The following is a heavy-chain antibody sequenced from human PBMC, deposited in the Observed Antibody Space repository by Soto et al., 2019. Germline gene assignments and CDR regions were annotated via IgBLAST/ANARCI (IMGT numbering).Heavy chain of an antibody. V-gene: IGHV4-59*01. CDR2: IYYLGST. CDR3: ERDGYDGSGSPYPAY. CDR1: GGSMSEYF. D-gene: IGHD3-10*01. Sequence: SETLSLTCSVSGGSMSEYFWSRIRQSPGKGLEWIGYIYYLGSTDYNPSLKSRVTISVDTSKRQFSLRLTSVTAADTAVYYCERDGYDGSGSPYPAYWGPGTQVTVSS. J-gene: IGHJ4*02.